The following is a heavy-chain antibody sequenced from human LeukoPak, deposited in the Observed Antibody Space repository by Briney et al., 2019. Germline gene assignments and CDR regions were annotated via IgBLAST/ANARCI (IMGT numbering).Heavy chain of an antibody. D-gene: IGHD3-22*01. CDR1: GFTFSSYA. V-gene: IGHV3-23*01. CDR3: ARDSEYYDSSGYYYR. CDR2: ISGSGGST. J-gene: IGHJ5*02. Sequence: PGGSLRPSCAASGFTFSSYAMSWVRQAPGKGLEWVSAISGSGGSTYYADSVKGRFTISRDNSKNTLYLQMNSLRAEDTAVYYCARDSEYYDSSGYYYRWGQGTLVTVSS.